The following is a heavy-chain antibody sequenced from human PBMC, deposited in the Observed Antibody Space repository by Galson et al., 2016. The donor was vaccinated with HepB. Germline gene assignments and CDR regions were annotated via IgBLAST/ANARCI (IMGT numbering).Heavy chain of an antibody. V-gene: IGHV4-34*01. D-gene: IGHD2-2*02. CDR2: ISLSGST. J-gene: IGHJ6*02. Sequence: LSLTCAVYGGSFSGYSWSWLRQPPGKGLEWIGEISLSGSTNYIPSLKSRLTISVDTSKNQLSLKLTSVTAADTAVYYCARERRYCSSNTCYRGYYYGMDVWGQGATVTVSS. CDR1: GGSFSGYS. CDR3: ARERRYCSSNTCYRGYYYGMDV.